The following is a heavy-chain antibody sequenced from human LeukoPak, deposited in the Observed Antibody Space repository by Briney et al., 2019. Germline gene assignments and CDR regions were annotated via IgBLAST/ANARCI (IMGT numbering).Heavy chain of an antibody. CDR2: IYYTGST. D-gene: IGHD3-22*01. Sequence: SETLSLTCIVSGGSIGSYYWSWIRQPPGKGLEWIGYIYYTGSTNYNPSLKSRVTMSVDTSKNQFSLKLRTVTAADTAVYYCARGLQNYYESSGSPFDPWGQGILVTVSS. V-gene: IGHV4-59*01. CDR3: ARGLQNYYESSGSPFDP. CDR1: GGSIGSYY. J-gene: IGHJ5*02.